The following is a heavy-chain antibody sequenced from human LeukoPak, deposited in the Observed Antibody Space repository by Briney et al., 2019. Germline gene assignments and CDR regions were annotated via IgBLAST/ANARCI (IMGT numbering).Heavy chain of an antibody. CDR1: GFTFSSYG. CDR3: ARLGSGWHFDC. V-gene: IGHV3-33*01. Sequence: PGRSLRLSCASSGFTFSSYGMHWVRRAPGKGLEWVAVIWYDGSNKYYADSVKGRFTISRDNSKNTLDLQMSSLRAEDTAVYYCARLGSGWHFDCWGQGTLVTVSS. CDR2: IWYDGSNK. J-gene: IGHJ4*02. D-gene: IGHD6-19*01.